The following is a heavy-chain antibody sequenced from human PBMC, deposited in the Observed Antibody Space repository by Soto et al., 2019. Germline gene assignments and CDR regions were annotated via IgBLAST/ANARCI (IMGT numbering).Heavy chain of an antibody. J-gene: IGHJ6*02. CDR3: ARMTGIAAAGSPNRHGMDV. V-gene: IGHV4-31*03. CDR1: GGSISSGGYY. D-gene: IGHD6-13*01. Sequence: QVQLQESGPGLVKPSQTLSLTCTVSGGSISSGGYYWSWIRQHPGKGLEWIGYIYYSGSTYYNPSLKRRVTISVPTSKNQCSLKLSSVTAADPAVYYCARMTGIAAAGSPNRHGMDVWGQGTTVTVSS. CDR2: IYYSGST.